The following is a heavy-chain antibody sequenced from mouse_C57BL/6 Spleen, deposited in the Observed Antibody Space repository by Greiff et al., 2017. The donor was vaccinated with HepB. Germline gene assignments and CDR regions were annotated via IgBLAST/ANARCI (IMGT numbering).Heavy chain of an antibody. CDR1: GYAFCSSW. CDR3: ARGFAY. Sequence: VVMPGASVKISCKAPGYAFCSSWMNRVKQRPGKGFGWIGRIYPGDGVTNYYGKFKGKATLTADKCSSTAYIQLSSLTSEDSAVYFCARGFAYWGQGTRVAVSA. V-gene: IGHV1-82*01. J-gene: IGHJ3*01. CDR2: IYPGDGVT.